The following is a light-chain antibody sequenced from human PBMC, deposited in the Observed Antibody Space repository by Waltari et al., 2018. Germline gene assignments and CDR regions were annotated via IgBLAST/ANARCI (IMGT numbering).Light chain of an antibody. CDR1: QGINYY. V-gene: IGKV1-33*01. Sequence: DIQMTQSPSSLPASVGYRVTITCRASQGINYYLTWYQQKPGKAPKRLIYYASSLESGVPSRFSGSGSGADYTRTISSLQPEDIATYYCQQYDNFPLTFGGGTKVEI. CDR2: YAS. CDR3: QQYDNFPLT. J-gene: IGKJ4*01.